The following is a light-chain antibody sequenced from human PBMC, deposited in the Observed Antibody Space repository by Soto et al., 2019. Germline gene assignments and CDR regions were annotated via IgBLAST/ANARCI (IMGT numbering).Light chain of an antibody. J-gene: IGKJ1*01. V-gene: IGKV1-39*01. CDR2: TSS. CDR1: QSIGRN. CDR3: QQSYSPPPT. Sequence: EIQVTQSASSLSASVLERFTISRLASQSIGRNLNWYQQKPGKAPTLLMFTSSNLQSGVPPRFSGSGSGTDFIFTISCLQLEDFATYYCQQSYSPPPTFGQGTKVDIK.